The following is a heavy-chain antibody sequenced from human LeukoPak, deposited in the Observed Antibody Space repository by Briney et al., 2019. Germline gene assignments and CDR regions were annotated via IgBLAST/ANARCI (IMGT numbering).Heavy chain of an antibody. CDR1: GGSISSYY. CDR2: IYYSGNT. CDR3: ASSDSSGYYGN. V-gene: IGHV4-59*01. D-gene: IGHD3-22*01. Sequence: SETLSLTCTVSGGSISSYYWTWIRQPPGKGLEWIGYIYYSGNTNHNPSLKSRVTISVDTSKNQFSLKLSSVTAADTAVYYCASSDSSGYYGNWGQGTLVTVSS. J-gene: IGHJ4*02.